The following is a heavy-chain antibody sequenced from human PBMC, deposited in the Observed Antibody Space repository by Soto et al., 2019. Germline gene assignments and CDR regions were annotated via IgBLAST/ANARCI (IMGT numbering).Heavy chain of an antibody. D-gene: IGHD2-2*01. J-gene: IGHJ6*02. CDR3: ARLGYCSSTSCYDIYYYYGMDV. CDR2: ISSSSSYI. V-gene: IGHV3-21*01. Sequence: PGGSLRLSCAASGFTFSSYSMNWVRQAPGKGLEWVSSISSSSSYIYYADSVKGRFTISRDNAKNSLYLQMNSLRAEDTAVYYCARLGYCSSTSCYDIYYYYGMDVWGQGTTVTVS. CDR1: GFTFSSYS.